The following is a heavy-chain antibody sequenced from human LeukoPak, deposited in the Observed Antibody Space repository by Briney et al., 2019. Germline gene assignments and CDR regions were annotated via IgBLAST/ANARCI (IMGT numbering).Heavy chain of an antibody. V-gene: IGHV1-2*02. Sequence: GASLKVSCKASGYTFTGYYTHWVRQAPGQGLEWMGWINPNSGGTNYAQKFQGRVTMTRDTSISTAYMELSRLRSDDTAVYYCASAKRLVAHYFDYWGQGTLVTVSS. CDR2: INPNSGGT. CDR3: ASAKRLVAHYFDY. D-gene: IGHD2-15*01. J-gene: IGHJ4*02. CDR1: GYTFTGYY.